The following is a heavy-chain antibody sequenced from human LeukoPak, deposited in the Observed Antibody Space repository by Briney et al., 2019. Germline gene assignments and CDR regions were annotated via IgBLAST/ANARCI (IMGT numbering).Heavy chain of an antibody. CDR3: ARERGSSSDAFDI. Sequence: ASVEVSCKASGYTFTGYYMHWVRQAPGQGLEWMGWINPNSGGTNYAQKFQGRVTMTRDTSISTAYMELSRLRSDDTAVYYCARERGSSSDAFDIWGQGTMVTVSS. CDR1: GYTFTGYY. V-gene: IGHV1-2*02. CDR2: INPNSGGT. D-gene: IGHD3-10*01. J-gene: IGHJ3*02.